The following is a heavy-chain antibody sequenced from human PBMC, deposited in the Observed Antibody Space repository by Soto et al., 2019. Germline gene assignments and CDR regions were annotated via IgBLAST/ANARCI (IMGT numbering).Heavy chain of an antibody. CDR1: GGSFSGYY. D-gene: IGHD5-12*01. Sequence: PSETLSLTCAVYGGSFSGYYWSWIRQPPGKGLEWIGEINHSGSTNYNPSLKSRVTISVDTSKNQFSLKLSSVTAADTAVYYCASGRGWLRLRGPIYGMDVWGQGTTVT. J-gene: IGHJ6*02. CDR3: ASGRGWLRLRGPIYGMDV. V-gene: IGHV4-34*01. CDR2: INHSGST.